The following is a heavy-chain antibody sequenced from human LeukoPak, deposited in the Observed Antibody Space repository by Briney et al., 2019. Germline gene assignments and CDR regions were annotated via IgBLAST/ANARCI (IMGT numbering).Heavy chain of an antibody. Sequence: TGGSLRLSCAASGFTFSGSAMHWVRQASGKGLEWVGRIRSKANSYATAYAASVKGRFTISRDDSKNTAYLQMNILKTEDTAVYYCTVADTIVRGVNWGQGTLVTVSS. CDR3: TVADTIVRGVN. J-gene: IGHJ4*02. D-gene: IGHD3-10*01. CDR2: IRSKANSYAT. V-gene: IGHV3-73*01. CDR1: GFTFSGSA.